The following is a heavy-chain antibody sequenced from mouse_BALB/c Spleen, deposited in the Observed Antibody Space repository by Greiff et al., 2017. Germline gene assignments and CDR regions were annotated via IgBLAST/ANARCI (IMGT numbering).Heavy chain of an antibody. Sequence: DVHLVESGPELVKPGASVKISCKTSGYTFTEYTMHWVKQSHGKSLEWIGGINPNNGGTSYNQKFKGKATLTVDKSSSTAYMELRSLTSEDSAVYYCAVTTATLWYFDVWGAGTTVTVSS. J-gene: IGHJ1*01. CDR3: AVTTATLWYFDV. D-gene: IGHD1-2*01. V-gene: IGHV1-18*01. CDR1: GYTFTEYT. CDR2: INPNNGGT.